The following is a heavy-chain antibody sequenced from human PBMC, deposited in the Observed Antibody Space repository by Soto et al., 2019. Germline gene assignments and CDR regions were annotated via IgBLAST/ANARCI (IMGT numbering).Heavy chain of an antibody. Sequence: PGGSLRLSCAASGFTFDDYTMHWVRQAPGKGLEWVSLISWDGGSTYYADSVKGRFTISRDNSKNSLYLQMNSLRTEDTALYYCAKDSSGYYDDWGQGTLVTVSS. CDR3: AKDSSGYYDD. J-gene: IGHJ4*02. CDR1: GFTFDDYT. D-gene: IGHD3-22*01. CDR2: ISWDGGST. V-gene: IGHV3-43*01.